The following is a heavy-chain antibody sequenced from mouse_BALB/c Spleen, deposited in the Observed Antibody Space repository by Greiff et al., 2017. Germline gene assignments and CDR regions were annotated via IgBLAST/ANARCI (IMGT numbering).Heavy chain of an antibody. CDR1: GFTFSSYT. V-gene: IGHV5-12-2*01. Sequence: EVQLVESGGGLVQPGGSLKLSCAASGFTFSSYTMSWVRQTPEKRLEWVAYISNGGGSTYYPDTVKGRFTISRDNAKNTLYLRMSSLKSEDTAMYYCARHDYFDYWGQGTTLTVSS. CDR2: ISNGGGST. J-gene: IGHJ2*01. CDR3: ARHDYFDY.